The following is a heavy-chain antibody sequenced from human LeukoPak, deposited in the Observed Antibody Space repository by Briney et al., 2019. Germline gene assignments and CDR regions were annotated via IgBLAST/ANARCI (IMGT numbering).Heavy chain of an antibody. D-gene: IGHD1-26*01. J-gene: IGHJ4*02. Sequence: GGSLRLSCAASGFTFSSYAMSWVRQAPGKGLEWVSAISGSGGTTNYADSVKGRSTIFRDNAKNTLYLQMNRLRAEDTAVYYCVRDLGGRSGHWGQGTLVTVSS. CDR1: GFTFSSYA. V-gene: IGHV3-23*01. CDR2: ISGSGGTT. CDR3: VRDLGGRSGH.